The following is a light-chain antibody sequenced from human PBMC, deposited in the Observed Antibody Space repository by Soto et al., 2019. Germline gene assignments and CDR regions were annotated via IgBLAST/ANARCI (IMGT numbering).Light chain of an antibody. CDR3: QQSSSFPTWT. CDR1: QGIGSW. Sequence: DIQMTQSPSFVSASVGDRVTITCRASQGIGSWLAWYQQKPGEAPKLLIYGASSLQNGVPSRFSGSGYGTDFTLPIRSLQPEDFATYYCQQSSSFPTWTFGQGTKVEVK. J-gene: IGKJ1*01. V-gene: IGKV1-12*01. CDR2: GAS.